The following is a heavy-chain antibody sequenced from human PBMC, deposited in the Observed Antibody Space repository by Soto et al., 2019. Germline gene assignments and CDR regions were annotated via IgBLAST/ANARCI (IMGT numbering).Heavy chain of an antibody. D-gene: IGHD5-12*01. CDR3: ARAGGYEVQGNNWFDP. V-gene: IGHV4-4*07. Sequence: SETLSLTCAVSGCSISGYYLSWFRQHAGKGLEWIGRIYTSGSTNYNPSLKSRVTLSVDTSKNQFSLKLTSVTAADTAVYYCARAGGYEVQGNNWFDPWGQGTLVTVSS. CDR2: IYTSGST. CDR1: GCSISGYY. J-gene: IGHJ5*02.